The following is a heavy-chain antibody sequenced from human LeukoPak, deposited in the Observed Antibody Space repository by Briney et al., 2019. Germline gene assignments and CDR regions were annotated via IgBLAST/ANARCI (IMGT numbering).Heavy chain of an antibody. Sequence: SETLSLTCTVSGYSISSGYYWGWIRQPPGKGLEWIGSIYHSESTYYNPSLKSRVTISVDTSKNQFSLRLNSVTAADTAVYYCARDFSSSSSVYYYYMDVWGKGTSVTVSS. CDR3: ARDFSSSSSVYYYYMDV. J-gene: IGHJ6*03. CDR1: GYSISSGYY. D-gene: IGHD6-6*01. CDR2: IYHSEST. V-gene: IGHV4-38-2*02.